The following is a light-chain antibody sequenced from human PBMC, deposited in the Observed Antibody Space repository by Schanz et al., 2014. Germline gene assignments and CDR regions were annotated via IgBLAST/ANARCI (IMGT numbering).Light chain of an antibody. V-gene: IGLV2-23*01. Sequence: QSALTQPASVSGSPGQSITISCTGTRSDVGGYNYVSWYQQHPGKAPRLMIYEGSKRPSGVSNRFSGSKSGNTASLTISGLQAEDEADYYCCSYAGTNTRRWVFGGGTKLTVL. CDR1: RSDVGGYNY. CDR3: CSYAGTNTRRWV. J-gene: IGLJ3*02. CDR2: EGS.